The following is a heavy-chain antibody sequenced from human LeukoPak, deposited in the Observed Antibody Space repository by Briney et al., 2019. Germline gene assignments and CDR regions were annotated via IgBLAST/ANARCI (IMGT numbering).Heavy chain of an antibody. V-gene: IGHV1-18*01. CDR1: GYTFTSYG. D-gene: IGHD3-3*01. CDR2: ISAYNGNT. CDR3: ARDRPVLRFLEWLLWNYYYGMDV. J-gene: IGHJ6*02. Sequence: GASVKVSCKASGYTFTSYGISWVRQAPGQGLEWMGWISAYNGNTNYAQKLQGRVTMTTDTSTSTAYMELRSLRPDDTAVYYCARDRPVLRFLEWLLWNYYYGMDVWGQGTTVTVSS.